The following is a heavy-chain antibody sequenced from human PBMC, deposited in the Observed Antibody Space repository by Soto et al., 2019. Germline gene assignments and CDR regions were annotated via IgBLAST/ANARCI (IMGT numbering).Heavy chain of an antibody. CDR1: GYTFTSYY. CDR3: ARDLAWLGAFDAFDI. J-gene: IGHJ3*02. Sequence: QVQLVQSGAEVKKPGASVKVSCKASGYTFTSYYMHWVRQAPGQGLEWMGIINPSGGSTSYAQKFQGRVTMTRHTSTSTVYMELSSLRSEDTAVYYCARDLAWLGAFDAFDIWGQGTMVTVSS. CDR2: INPSGGST. D-gene: IGHD3-10*01. V-gene: IGHV1-46*01.